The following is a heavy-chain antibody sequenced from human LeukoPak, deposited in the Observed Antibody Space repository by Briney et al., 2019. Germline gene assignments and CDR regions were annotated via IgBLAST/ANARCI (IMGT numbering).Heavy chain of an antibody. D-gene: IGHD3-22*01. CDR1: GFTFSSYA. V-gene: IGHV3-23*01. CDR2: ISGSGGST. CDR3: AKGVESYDSSGLFDY. Sequence: GGSLRLSCAASGFTFSSYAMSWVRQAPGKGLEWVSAISGSGGSTYYADSVKGRFTISRDNSKNTLYLQMNSLRAEDTAVYYCAKGVESYDSSGLFDYWGQGTQVTVSS. J-gene: IGHJ4*02.